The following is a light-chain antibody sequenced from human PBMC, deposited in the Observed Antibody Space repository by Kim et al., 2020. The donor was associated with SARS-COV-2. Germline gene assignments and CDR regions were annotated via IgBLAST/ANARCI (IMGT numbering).Light chain of an antibody. J-gene: IGLJ1*01. CDR3: CSYAADSTYV. V-gene: IGLV2-23*02. Sequence: GESITISCTGTSSDVGSYNLVAWYQQHPGKAPQLMMYEVSKRPSGVSNRFSGSKSGNTASLTISGIQAEDEADYYCCSYAADSTYVFGTGTKVTVL. CDR2: EVS. CDR1: SSDVGSYNL.